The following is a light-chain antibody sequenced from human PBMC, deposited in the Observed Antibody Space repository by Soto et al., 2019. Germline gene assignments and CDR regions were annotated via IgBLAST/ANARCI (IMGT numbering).Light chain of an antibody. Sequence: DIQLSQSPSFLSPSVGESVTITCRASQVISTSLAWYQVKPGKAPKLLIYAASTLESGVPSRFSATVSGTEFSLTITSLQPDDFATYYCQQYNSQSTFGQGTKVDIK. V-gene: IGKV1-9*01. CDR3: QQYNSQST. J-gene: IGKJ1*01. CDR2: AAS. CDR1: QVISTS.